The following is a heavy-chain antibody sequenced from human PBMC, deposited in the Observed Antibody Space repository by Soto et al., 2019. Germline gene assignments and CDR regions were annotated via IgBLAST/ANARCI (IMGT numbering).Heavy chain of an antibody. J-gene: IGHJ3*02. Sequence: GESLKISCKTSGCSFISYWVAWVRQKPGKGLEWMGTFYPGDSTSTYSPSFQGQVTISVDKSISTAYLHLSSLKASDTAMYYCARIIGYCRNNDCSWTFDIWGQGTTVTVSS. CDR3: ARIIGYCRNNDCSWTFDI. CDR1: GCSFISYW. D-gene: IGHD2-2*03. CDR2: FYPGDSTS. V-gene: IGHV5-51*01.